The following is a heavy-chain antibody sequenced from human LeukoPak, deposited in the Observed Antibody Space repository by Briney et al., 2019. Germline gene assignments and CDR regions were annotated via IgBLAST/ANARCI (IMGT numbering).Heavy chain of an antibody. J-gene: IGHJ5*02. CDR3: ARGFGNNWFDP. CDR2: ISSSSNYI. D-gene: IGHD3-10*01. V-gene: IGHV3-21*01. CDR1: GFPFSRYT. Sequence: GGSLRLSCAASGFPFSRYTINWVRQTPAKGLEWVSSISSSSNYIYYADSVKGRFAISRDNAKNVVFLQLNSLRVEDTAVYYCARGFGNNWFDPWGQGTLVTVSS.